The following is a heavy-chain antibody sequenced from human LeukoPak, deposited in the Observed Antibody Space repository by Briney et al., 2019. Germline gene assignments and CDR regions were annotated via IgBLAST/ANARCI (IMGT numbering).Heavy chain of an antibody. CDR1: GGTVSSYA. CDR3: ARELVVYYDRSGHDMDY. J-gene: IGHJ4*02. Sequence: KVSRKASGGTVSSYAISWVRQTPGPGLEWMERIIPILGIANYAQKFQGRVTITAYKSTTTAYMELSSLRAADPAVYYRARELVVYYDRSGHDMDYGGWGTRVTVSS. CDR2: IIPILGIA. D-gene: IGHD3-22*01. V-gene: IGHV1-69*04.